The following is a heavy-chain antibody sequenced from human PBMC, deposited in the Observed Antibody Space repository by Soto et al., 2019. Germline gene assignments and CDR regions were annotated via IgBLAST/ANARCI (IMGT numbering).Heavy chain of an antibody. J-gene: IGHJ6*02. Sequence: QVQLVESGGGLVKPGGSLRLSCAASGFTFSDYYMSWIRQAPGKGLEWVSYISSSGSTIYYADSVKGRFIISRDNAKNSLYLQMNSLRAEDTAVYYCARGLSCISTTCHVGPVDVWGQGTTVTVSS. CDR1: GFTFSDYY. CDR2: ISSSGSTI. V-gene: IGHV3-11*01. CDR3: ARGLSCISTTCHVGPVDV. D-gene: IGHD2-2*01.